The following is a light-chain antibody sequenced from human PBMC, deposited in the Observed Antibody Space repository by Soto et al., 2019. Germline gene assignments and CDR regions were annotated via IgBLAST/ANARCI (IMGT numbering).Light chain of an antibody. CDR1: QNINRQ. Sequence: DVQMTQSPSSLSASVGDRVTITCRASQNINRQLNWYQQKPGKAPNLLIYAASSLHSGVPSRFSGSGSGTDFTLTISFLQPEDFATYFCQQSYISSWTFGQGTKIEIQ. CDR3: QQSYISSWT. V-gene: IGKV1-39*01. J-gene: IGKJ1*01. CDR2: AAS.